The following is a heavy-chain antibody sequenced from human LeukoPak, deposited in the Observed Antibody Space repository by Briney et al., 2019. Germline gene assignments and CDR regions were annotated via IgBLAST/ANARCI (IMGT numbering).Heavy chain of an antibody. CDR2: ISSNGGST. V-gene: IGHV3-64*01. Sequence: SGGSLRRSCAASGFTFSSYAMHWVRQAPGKGLEYVSAISSNGGSTYYANSVKGRFTISRDNSKNTLYLQMGSLRAEDMAVYYCARVTGPRDYWGQGTLVTVSS. J-gene: IGHJ4*02. CDR3: ARVTGPRDY. CDR1: GFTFSSYA.